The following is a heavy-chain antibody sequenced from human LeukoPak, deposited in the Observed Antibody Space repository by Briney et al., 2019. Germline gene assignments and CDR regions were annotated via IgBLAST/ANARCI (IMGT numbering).Heavy chain of an antibody. CDR3: ARSHSPRPGIGVAGYGGYFDY. D-gene: IGHD6-19*01. CDR2: IYSGGST. CDR1: GFIVRNYY. Sequence: GGSLRLSCAASGFIVRNYYLSWVRQAPGKGLEWVSVIYSGGSTYYADSVKGRFTISRDNSKNTLYLQMDSLRPEDTAVYYCARSHSPRPGIGVAGYGGYFDYWGQGTLVTVSS. V-gene: IGHV3-53*05. J-gene: IGHJ4*02.